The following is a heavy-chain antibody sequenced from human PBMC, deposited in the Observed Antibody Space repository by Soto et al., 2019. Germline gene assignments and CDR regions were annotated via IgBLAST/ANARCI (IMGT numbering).Heavy chain of an antibody. Sequence: PSETLSLTCTVSGGSVSSESHYWSWIRQTPGKGLEWIGYIYYTGSTNYNPSLKGRVTMSVDTSRDQVSLRLRSVTRADTAVYYCAGNYYYFGLDVWGPGTTVTVSS. CDR3: AGNYYYFGLDV. J-gene: IGHJ6*02. CDR1: GGSVSSESHY. CDR2: IYYTGST. V-gene: IGHV4-61*01.